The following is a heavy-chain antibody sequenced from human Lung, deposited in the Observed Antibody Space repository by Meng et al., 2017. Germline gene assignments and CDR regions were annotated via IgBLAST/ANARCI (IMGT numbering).Heavy chain of an antibody. Sequence: EVQLVESGGGLVQPGGSLRLSCAASGFTFSTYWMHWARQAPGKGLVWVSHINTDGSSTNYADSVKGRFTISRDNAKNTLYLQMNSLRAEDTAVYYCGRSDGYIRDWGQGTPVTVSS. D-gene: IGHD5-24*01. V-gene: IGHV3-74*01. CDR3: GRSDGYIRD. CDR2: INTDGSST. J-gene: IGHJ4*02. CDR1: GFTFSTYW.